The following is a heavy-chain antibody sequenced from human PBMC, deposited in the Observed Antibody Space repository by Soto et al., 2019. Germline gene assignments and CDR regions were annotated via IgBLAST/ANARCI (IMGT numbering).Heavy chain of an antibody. Sequence: GGSLRLSCAASGFTISSNYMNWVRQAPGKGLEWVSVMYSGGSRYYADSVKGRFTISRDNSKNTLYLQMSSLRAEDTAVYYCAKLRAGGDFWSGYCDYYYYMDVWGKGTTVTVSS. D-gene: IGHD3-3*01. V-gene: IGHV3-53*01. CDR1: GFTISSNY. CDR3: AKLRAGGDFWSGYCDYYYYMDV. J-gene: IGHJ6*03. CDR2: MYSGGSR.